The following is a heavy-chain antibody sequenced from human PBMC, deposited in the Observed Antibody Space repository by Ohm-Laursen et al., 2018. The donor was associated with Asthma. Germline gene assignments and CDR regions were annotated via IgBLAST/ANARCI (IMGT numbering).Heavy chain of an antibody. J-gene: IGHJ4*02. CDR2: ISSDGSNK. CDR3: ARRSKICYDTSHCFFDY. Sequence: SLRLSCAAFGFTFSNHWMTRVRQAPGKGLEWVAIISSDGSNKFHAESVKGRITLSRDNSKNTLYLEMNSLRAEDTAVYYCARRSKICYDTSHCFFDYWGQGTLVTVSS. CDR1: GFTFSNHW. D-gene: IGHD2-2*01. V-gene: IGHV3-30*03.